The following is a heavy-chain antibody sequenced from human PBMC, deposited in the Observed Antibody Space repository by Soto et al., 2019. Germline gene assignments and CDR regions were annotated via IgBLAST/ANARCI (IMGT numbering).Heavy chain of an antibody. D-gene: IGHD3-22*01. Sequence: TLSLTCAVSSDSLTSSNWCSWVRQPPGKGLEWIGEIYHSGSTNYNPSLKSRVTISVDKSKNQFSLTLSSVTAADTAVYYCARARQYYDCELDPWGQGTLVTVSS. CDR3: ARARQYYDCELDP. J-gene: IGHJ5*02. CDR2: IYHSGST. V-gene: IGHV4-4*02. CDR1: SDSLTSSNW.